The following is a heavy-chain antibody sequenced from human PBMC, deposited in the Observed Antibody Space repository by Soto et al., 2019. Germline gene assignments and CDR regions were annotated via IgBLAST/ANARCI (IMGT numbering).Heavy chain of an antibody. Sequence: EVQLVESGGGLVQPGGSLRLSCAASGFTFSNYWMSWVRQAPEKGLEWVANIKQDGSEKYYVDSVKGRFTISRDNAKNSLYLQMSSLRVEDTAVYYCARGGNSYGYGYWGQGTLVTVSS. CDR1: GFTFSNYW. CDR3: ARGGNSYGYGY. CDR2: IKQDGSEK. D-gene: IGHD5-18*01. J-gene: IGHJ4*02. V-gene: IGHV3-7*01.